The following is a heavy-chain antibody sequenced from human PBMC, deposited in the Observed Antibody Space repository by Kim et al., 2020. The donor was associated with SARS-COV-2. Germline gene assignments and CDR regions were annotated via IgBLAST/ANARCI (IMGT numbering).Heavy chain of an antibody. J-gene: IGHJ3*02. V-gene: IGHV2-5*01. CDR3: ARRLLLGAFDI. Sequence: RYSPPLKSRLTITKEPSQNQVVLKMTNMDPVDTATYYCARRLLLGAFDIWGQGTMVTVSS. D-gene: IGHD3-16*01.